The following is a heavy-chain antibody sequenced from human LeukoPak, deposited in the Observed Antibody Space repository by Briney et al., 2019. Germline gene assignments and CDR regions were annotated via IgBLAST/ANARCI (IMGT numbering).Heavy chain of an antibody. Sequence: GASVKVSCKASGGTFSSYAISWVRQAPGQGLEWMGGIIPIFGTANYAQKFQGRVTITADGSTSTAYMELSSLRSEDTAVYYCARMYYYDSSGYSQPVDYWGQGTLVTVSS. D-gene: IGHD3-22*01. CDR1: GGTFSSYA. J-gene: IGHJ4*02. V-gene: IGHV1-69*13. CDR2: IIPIFGTA. CDR3: ARMYYYDSSGYSQPVDY.